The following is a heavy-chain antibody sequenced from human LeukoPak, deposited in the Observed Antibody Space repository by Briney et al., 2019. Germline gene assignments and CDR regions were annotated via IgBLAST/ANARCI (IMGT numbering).Heavy chain of an antibody. CDR2: INPSGGST. Sequence: ASVKVSCKASGYTFTSYYMHWVRQAPGQGLEWMGIINPSGGSTSYAQKLQGRVTMTSDTSTSTVYMELSSLRSEDTTVYYCARGGDGYNEFDYWGQGTLVTHSS. V-gene: IGHV1-46*04. CDR1: GYTFTSYY. D-gene: IGHD5-24*01. CDR3: ARGGDGYNEFDY. J-gene: IGHJ4*02.